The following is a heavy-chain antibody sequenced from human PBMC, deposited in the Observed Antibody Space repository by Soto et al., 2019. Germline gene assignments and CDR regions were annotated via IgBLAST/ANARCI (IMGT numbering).Heavy chain of an antibody. CDR1: GLTFSSYA. CDR2: IDGSGGSI. V-gene: IGHV3-23*01. J-gene: IGHJ4*02. D-gene: IGHD1-1*01. Sequence: PGGSLRLSCVASGLTFSSYAMAWVRQAPGKGLEWVSSIDGSGGSISYADSVKGRFTISRDNSKNTVYLHMNSLRAEDTAVYYCTRDTTGPADQWGQGTLVTVPQ. CDR3: TRDTTGPADQ.